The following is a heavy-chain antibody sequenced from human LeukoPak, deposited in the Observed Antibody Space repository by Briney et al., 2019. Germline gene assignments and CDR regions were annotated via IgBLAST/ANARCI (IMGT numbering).Heavy chain of an antibody. CDR1: GFTFSSYA. D-gene: IGHD3-22*01. V-gene: IGHV3-23*01. CDR3: ARGLLSSGYHRRLYGMDV. CDR2: ISGSGGST. Sequence: PGGSLRLSCAASGFTFSSYAMSWVRQAPGKGLEWVSAISGSGGSTYYADSVKGRFTISRDNSKNTLYLQMNSLRSEDTAVYYCARGLLSSGYHRRLYGMDVWGQGTTVTVSS. J-gene: IGHJ6*02.